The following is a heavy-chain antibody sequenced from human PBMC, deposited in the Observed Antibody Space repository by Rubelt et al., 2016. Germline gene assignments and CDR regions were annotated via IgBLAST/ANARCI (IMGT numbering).Heavy chain of an antibody. V-gene: IGHV4-31*03. D-gene: IGHD3-10*01. J-gene: IGHJ3*02. Sequence: QVQLQESGPGLVKPSQTLSLTCTVSGGSISSGGYYWSWIRQHPGKGLEWIGYIYYSGSTYYNPSLKCRVTLSVDTSKNQCALKLSSVTAADTAVYYCARDRGTTYDAFDIWGQGTMVTVSS. CDR2: IYYSGST. CDR3: ARDRGTTYDAFDI. CDR1: GGSISSGGYY.